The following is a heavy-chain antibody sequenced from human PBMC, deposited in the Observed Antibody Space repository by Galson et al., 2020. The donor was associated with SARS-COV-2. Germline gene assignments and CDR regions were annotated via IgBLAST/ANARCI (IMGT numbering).Heavy chain of an antibody. CDR1: GGSISSYY. J-gene: IGHJ4*02. CDR3: ARLFYSSSPSFDY. D-gene: IGHD6-6*01. CDR2: IYYSGST. V-gene: IGHV4-59*01. Sequence: SETLSLTCTVSGGSISSYYWSWIRQPPGKGLEWIGYIYYSGSTNYNPSLKSRVTISVDTSKNQFSLKLSSVTAADTAVYYCARLFYSSSPSFDYWGQGTLVTVSS.